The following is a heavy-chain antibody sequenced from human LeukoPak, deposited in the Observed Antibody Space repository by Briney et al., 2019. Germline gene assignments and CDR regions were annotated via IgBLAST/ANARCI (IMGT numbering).Heavy chain of an antibody. V-gene: IGHV1-69*04. CDR1: GDTLDRFP. CDR2: IIPVFDIT. CDR3: AKGPHDYGDFVYL. J-gene: IGHJ5*02. D-gene: IGHD4-17*01. Sequence: SVKLSCKASGDTLDRFPINWVRLAPGQGLEWMLSIIPVFDITHYAPNFQGRITIPANPSTTTAYMELRTLNSEDTAVYFCAKGPHDYGDFVYLWGQGTRVTVSS.